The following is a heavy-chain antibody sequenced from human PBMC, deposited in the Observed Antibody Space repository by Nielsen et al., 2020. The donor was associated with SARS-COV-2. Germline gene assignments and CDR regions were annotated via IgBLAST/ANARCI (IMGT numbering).Heavy chain of an antibody. Sequence: SETLSLTCTVSGGSISSSSYYWSWIRQPPGKGLEWIGYIYYSGSTNYNPSLKSRVTISVDTSKNQFSLKLSSVTAADTAVYYCARRTSSSWYDWGQGTLVTVSS. CDR2: IYYSGST. V-gene: IGHV4-61*05. CDR1: GGSISSSSYY. D-gene: IGHD6-13*01. J-gene: IGHJ4*02. CDR3: ARRTSSSWYD.